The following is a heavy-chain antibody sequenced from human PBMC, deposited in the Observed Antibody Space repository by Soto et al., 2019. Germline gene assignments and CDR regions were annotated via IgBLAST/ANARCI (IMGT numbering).Heavy chain of an antibody. CDR1: GFTFSSYA. Sequence: GGSLRLSCAASGFTFSSYAMSWVRQAPGKGLEWVSAISGSGGSTYYADSVKGRFTISRDNSKNTLYLQMNSLRAEDTAVYYCAKGTIRYSSSWAHYYYYYGMDVWGQGTTVTVSS. CDR2: ISGSGGST. CDR3: AKGTIRYSSSWAHYYYYYGMDV. V-gene: IGHV3-23*01. D-gene: IGHD6-13*01. J-gene: IGHJ6*02.